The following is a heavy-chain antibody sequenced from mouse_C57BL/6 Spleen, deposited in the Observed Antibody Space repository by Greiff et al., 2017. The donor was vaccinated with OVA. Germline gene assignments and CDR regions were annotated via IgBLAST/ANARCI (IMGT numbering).Heavy chain of an antibody. CDR2: IYPRSGNT. CDR1: GYTFTSYG. Sequence: VQLQQSGAELARPGASVKLSCKASGYTFTSYGISWVKQRTGQGLEWIGEIYPRSGNTYYNEKFKGKATLTADKSSSTAYMELRSLTSEDSAVYFCARSSYDGYYPFAYWGQGTLVTVSA. CDR3: ARSSYDGYYPFAY. D-gene: IGHD2-3*01. V-gene: IGHV1-81*01. J-gene: IGHJ3*01.